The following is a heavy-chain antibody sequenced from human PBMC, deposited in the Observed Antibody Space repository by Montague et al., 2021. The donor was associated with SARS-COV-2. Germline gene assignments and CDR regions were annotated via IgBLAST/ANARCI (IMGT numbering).Heavy chain of an antibody. Sequence: TLSLTCTVSGGSISSGGYYWSWIRQHPGKGLEWIGYIYYSGSTYYNPSLKSRVTISVDTSKNQFSLKLSSVTAADTAVYYCARDVGWYSSWFDYWGQGTLVTVSS. CDR1: GGSISSGGYY. CDR2: IYYSGST. J-gene: IGHJ4*02. D-gene: IGHD6-13*01. V-gene: IGHV4-31*03. CDR3: ARDVGWYSSWFDY.